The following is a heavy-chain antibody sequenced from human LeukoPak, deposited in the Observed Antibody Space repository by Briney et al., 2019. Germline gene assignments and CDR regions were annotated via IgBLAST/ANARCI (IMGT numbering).Heavy chain of an antibody. J-gene: IGHJ4*02. Sequence: GGSLRLSCAASGFTFSSYAMSWVRQAPGKGLEWVSAISGSGGSTYYADSVKGRFTISRDNSKNTLYLQMNSLRAEDTAVYYCARANWFGELLTDPFRSFDYWGQGTLVTVSS. CDR1: GFTFSSYA. CDR2: ISGSGGST. V-gene: IGHV3-23*01. CDR3: ARANWFGELLTDPFRSFDY. D-gene: IGHD3-10*01.